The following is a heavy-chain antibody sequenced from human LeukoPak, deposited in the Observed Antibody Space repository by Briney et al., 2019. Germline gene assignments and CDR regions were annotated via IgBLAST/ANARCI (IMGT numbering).Heavy chain of an antibody. CDR2: IFPGNSYT. J-gene: IGHJ4*02. V-gene: IGHV5-51*01. CDR1: GYSFTSYW. Sequence: GESLKISCKGSGYSFTSYWIAWVRQMPGKGLEWMGIIFPGNSYTKYSPAFQGQVTISVDRSINTAYLQWSSLRASDTAMYYCARHLREGQLERRFDVWGQGTPVTVSS. CDR3: ARHLREGQLERRFDV. D-gene: IGHD1-1*01.